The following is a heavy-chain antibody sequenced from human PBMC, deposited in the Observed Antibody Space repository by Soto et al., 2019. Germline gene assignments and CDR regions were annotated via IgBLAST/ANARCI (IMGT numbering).Heavy chain of an antibody. J-gene: IGHJ4*02. Sequence: QVQLVESGGGVVQPGRSLRLSCAASGFIFSSYGMHWVRQAPGKGLEWVAVISYDGRSRYYADSLKGRFTISRDNSKNTLYLQMDSLRAEDTAVYYCAKRGGSHWYTVECWGQGTMVTVCS. CDR2: ISYDGRSR. D-gene: IGHD6-13*01. CDR1: GFIFSSYG. CDR3: AKRGGSHWYTVEC. V-gene: IGHV3-30*18.